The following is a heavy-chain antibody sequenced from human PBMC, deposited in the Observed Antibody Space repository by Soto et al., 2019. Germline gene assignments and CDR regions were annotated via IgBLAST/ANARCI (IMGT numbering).Heavy chain of an antibody. D-gene: IGHD2-2*02. Sequence: CKGLQCVAVISSDGTNKYNTDSVRGRFIISRDNSNSTLFLQMNSLRPEDTAVYYCAGAAIGVSREVFDIWGQGTLVTVSS. CDR2: ISSDGTNK. CDR3: AGAAIGVSREVFDI. V-gene: IGHV3-30-3*01. J-gene: IGHJ3*02.